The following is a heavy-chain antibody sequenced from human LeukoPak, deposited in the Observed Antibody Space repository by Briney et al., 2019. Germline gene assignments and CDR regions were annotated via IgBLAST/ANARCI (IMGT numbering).Heavy chain of an antibody. J-gene: IGHJ4*02. V-gene: IGHV3-30*02. CDR1: GFTFSSYG. D-gene: IGHD6-6*01. CDR3: AKDRYSSSSGFDY. Sequence: GGSLRLSCAASGFTFSSYGMHWVRQAPGKGLEWVAFIRYDGSNKHYADSVKGRFTISRDNSKNTLYLQMNSLRAEDTAVYYCAKDRYSSSSGFDYWGQGTLVTVSS. CDR2: IRYDGSNK.